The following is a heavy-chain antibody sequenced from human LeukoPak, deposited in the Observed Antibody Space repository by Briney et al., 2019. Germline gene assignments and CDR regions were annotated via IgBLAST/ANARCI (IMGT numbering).Heavy chain of an antibody. D-gene: IGHD3-10*01. CDR2: TYYRSKWYN. CDR1: GDSVSSNSAA. V-gene: IGHV6-1*01. Sequence: SQTLSLTCAISGDSVSSNSAAWNWIRQSPSRGLEWLGRTYYRSKWYNDYAVSVKSRITINPDTSKNQFSLQLNSVTPEDTAVYYCARAAYMVRGALGWFDPWGQGTLVTVSS. CDR3: ARAAYMVRGALGWFDP. J-gene: IGHJ5*02.